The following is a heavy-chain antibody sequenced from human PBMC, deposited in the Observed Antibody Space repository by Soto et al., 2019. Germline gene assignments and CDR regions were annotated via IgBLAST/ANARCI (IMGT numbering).Heavy chain of an antibody. D-gene: IGHD3-22*01. CDR3: ARGVGYYSWYFDL. V-gene: IGHV4-30-4*01. J-gene: IGHJ2*01. CDR2: IYYSGST. CDR1: GGSISSGDYY. Sequence: QVQLQESGPGLVKPSQTLSLTCTVSGGSISSGDYYWSWIRQPPGKGLEWIGYIYYSGSTYYNPSLKRRVTISVDTSKHQFSLKLSSVTAADTAVYYCARGVGYYSWYFDLWGRGTLVTVSS.